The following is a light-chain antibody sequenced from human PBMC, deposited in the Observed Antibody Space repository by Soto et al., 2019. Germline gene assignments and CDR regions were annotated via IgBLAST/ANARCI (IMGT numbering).Light chain of an antibody. CDR3: SSYTSSSTFLV. Sequence: QSALTQPASVSGSPGQSITISCTGTSSDVGGYNYVSWYQQHPGKAPKLMIYEVSNRPSGVSNRFSGSKSGNTASLTISWLQAEDEADYFCSSYTSSSTFLVFGTGTKVTVL. V-gene: IGLV2-14*01. CDR1: SSDVGGYNY. J-gene: IGLJ1*01. CDR2: EVS.